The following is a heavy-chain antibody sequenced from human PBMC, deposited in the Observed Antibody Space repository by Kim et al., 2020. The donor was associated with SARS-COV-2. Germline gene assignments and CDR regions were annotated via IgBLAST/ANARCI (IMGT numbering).Heavy chain of an antibody. CDR1: GGTFSSYA. CDR2: IIPIFGTA. V-gene: IGHV1-69*13. Sequence: SVKVSCKASGGTFSSYAISWVRQAPGQGLEWMGGIIPIFGTANYAQKFQGRVTITADESTSTAYMELSSLRSEDTAVYYCARGPLYDILTGGYAFDIWGQGTMVTVSS. J-gene: IGHJ3*02. D-gene: IGHD3-9*01. CDR3: ARGPLYDILTGGYAFDI.